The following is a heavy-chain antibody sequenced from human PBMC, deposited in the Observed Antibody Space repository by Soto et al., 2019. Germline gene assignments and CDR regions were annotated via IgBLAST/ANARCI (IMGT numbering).Heavy chain of an antibody. Sequence: PSETLSLTCTVSGGSISSGGYYWSWIRQHPGKGLEWIGYIYYSGSTYYNPSLKSRVTISVDTSKNQFSLKLSSVTAADTAVYYCARGRPLGSGSYWGFRRTEFDPWGQGTLVTVSS. V-gene: IGHV4-31*03. J-gene: IGHJ5*02. CDR2: IYYSGST. CDR3: ARGRPLGSGSYWGFRRTEFDP. D-gene: IGHD3-10*01. CDR1: GGSISSGGYY.